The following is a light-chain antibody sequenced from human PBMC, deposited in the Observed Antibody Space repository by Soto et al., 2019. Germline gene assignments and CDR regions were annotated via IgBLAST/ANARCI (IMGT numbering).Light chain of an antibody. CDR1: QGISRS. V-gene: IGKV1-12*01. J-gene: IGKJ5*01. Sequence: DIQMTQSPSSVSASVGDRVTMSCQASQGISRSLAWYQQKPGKAPNLLIYKASSLESGVPARFSGSGSGTEFTLTISSLQSEDFAVYYCQQYNNWPPITFGQGTRLEIK. CDR3: QQYNNWPPIT. CDR2: KAS.